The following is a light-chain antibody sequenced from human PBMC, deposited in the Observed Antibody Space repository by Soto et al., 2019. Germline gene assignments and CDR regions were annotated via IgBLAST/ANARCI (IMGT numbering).Light chain of an antibody. CDR3: SSYTSSITPIYV. V-gene: IGLV2-14*01. J-gene: IGLJ1*01. CDR2: YVS. Sequence: QSALTQPDSVAGSPGQSITISCTGTSSDVGGYNYVSWYQQHPVKAPKLMIYYVSTRPSGVSNRFSGSKSGNTASLTSSGLQAEDEADYDCSSYTSSITPIYVFGTGTKVTVL. CDR1: SSDVGGYNY.